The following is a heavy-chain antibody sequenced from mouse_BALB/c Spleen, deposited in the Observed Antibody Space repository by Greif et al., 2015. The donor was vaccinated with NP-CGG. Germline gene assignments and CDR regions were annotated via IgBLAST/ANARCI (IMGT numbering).Heavy chain of an antibody. D-gene: IGHD1-2*01. J-gene: IGHJ2*01. Sequence: EVKLMESGAELVKPGASVKLSCTASGFNIKDTYMHWVKQRPEQGLEWIGRIDPANGNTKYDPKFQGKATITADTSSNTAYLQLSSLTSEDTAVYYCASFTTASDYWGQGTTLTVSS. CDR1: GFNIKDTY. CDR3: ASFTTASDY. V-gene: IGHV14-3*02. CDR2: IDPANGNT.